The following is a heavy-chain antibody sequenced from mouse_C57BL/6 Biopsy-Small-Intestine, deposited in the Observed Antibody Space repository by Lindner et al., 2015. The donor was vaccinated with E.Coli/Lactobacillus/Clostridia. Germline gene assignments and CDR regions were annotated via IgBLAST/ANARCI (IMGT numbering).Heavy chain of an antibody. CDR1: GYTFTDYF. J-gene: IGHJ1*01. CDR3: AIIEDLLDV. Sequence: SVKVSCKASGYTFTDYFMHWVRQAPGQGLEYMGWIYPKDGGTNYAQKFQGRVTMTRDTSIGTVYMELSSLRSDDTAAYYCAIIEDLLDVWGHGTTVTVSS. V-gene: IGHV1-74*01. D-gene: IGHD1-1*01. CDR2: IYPKDGGT.